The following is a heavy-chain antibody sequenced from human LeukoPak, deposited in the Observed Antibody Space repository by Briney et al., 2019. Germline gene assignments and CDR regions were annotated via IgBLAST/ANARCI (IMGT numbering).Heavy chain of an antibody. Sequence: SETLSLTCAVYGGSFNDYYGSWFRQPPGKGLEWIGEINHSGSTNYNPSLKSRVTISVDTSKNQFSLKLSPVTAADTAVYYWAYGSCYEQRWGAGALVTVSS. CDR1: GGSFNDYY. J-gene: IGHJ1*01. CDR3: AYGSCYEQR. V-gene: IGHV4-34*01. CDR2: INHSGST. D-gene: IGHD2-15*01.